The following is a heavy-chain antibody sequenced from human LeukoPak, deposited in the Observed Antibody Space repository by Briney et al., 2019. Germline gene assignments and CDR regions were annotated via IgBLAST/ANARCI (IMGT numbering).Heavy chain of an antibody. CDR1: GFTFSSNY. CDR3: ATHSSSSYFAY. CDR2: INHSGGT. V-gene: IGHV4-34*08. D-gene: IGHD6-13*01. J-gene: IGHJ4*02. Sequence: GSLRLSCAASGFTFSSNYMSWIRQPPGKGLEWIAEINHSGGTNYNPSLMSRVTISVDTSKNQYSLQLSSVTAADTAVHYCATHSSSSYFAYWGQGTLVTVSS.